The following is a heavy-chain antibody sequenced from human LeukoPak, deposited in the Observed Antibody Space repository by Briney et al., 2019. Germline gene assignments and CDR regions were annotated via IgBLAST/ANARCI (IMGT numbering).Heavy chain of an antibody. CDR3: ARAPARTSYYYYYYMDV. Sequence: ASETLSLTCTVSGGSISGYYWSWIRQPPGKGLEWIGYIYYSGSTNYNPSLKSRVTISVDTSKNQFSLKLSSVTAADTAVYYCARAPARTSYYYYYYMDVWGKGTTVTVSS. CDR1: GGSISGYY. V-gene: IGHV4-59*01. J-gene: IGHJ6*03. CDR2: IYYSGST. D-gene: IGHD2-2*01.